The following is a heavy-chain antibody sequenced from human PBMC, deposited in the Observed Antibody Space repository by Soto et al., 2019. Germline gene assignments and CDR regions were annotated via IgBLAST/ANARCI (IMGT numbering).Heavy chain of an antibody. D-gene: IGHD6-6*01. CDR1: GFTFSSYD. V-gene: IGHV3-13*05. CDR3: ARVSEYLSSSGPFRDFYYYGMDV. J-gene: IGHJ6*02. Sequence: EVQLVESGGGLVQPGGSLRLSCAASGFTFSSYDMHWVRQATGKGLEWVSAIGTAGDPYYPGSVKGRFTISRENAKNSLYLQMNSLRAGDTAVYYCARVSEYLSSSGPFRDFYYYGMDVWGQGTTVTVSS. CDR2: IGTAGDP.